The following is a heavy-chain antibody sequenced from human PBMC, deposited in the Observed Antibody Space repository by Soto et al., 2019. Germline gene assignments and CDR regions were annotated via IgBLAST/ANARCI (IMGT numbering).Heavy chain of an antibody. D-gene: IGHD1-26*01. CDR1: LDTVTSDF. J-gene: IGHJ5*02. V-gene: IGHV1-46*01. CDR2: INPHGGST. CDR3: ARSSGGNFGIIIEGTNWFAP. Sequence: ASWHVAVNSALDTVTSDFINWLQQSPVQVLDWLGVINPHGGSTAYAQKFKGRVTLTRDTSASTVYMEVSSLTSEDTAMYYCARSSGGNFGIIIEGTNWFAPWGQGTLVTVSS.